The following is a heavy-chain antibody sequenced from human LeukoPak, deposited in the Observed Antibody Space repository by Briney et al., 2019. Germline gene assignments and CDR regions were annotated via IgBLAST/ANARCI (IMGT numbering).Heavy chain of an antibody. CDR2: MNPNSGNT. V-gene: IGHV1-8*03. CDR3: AMGPASYHMDL. Sequence: ASVKVSCKASGYTFTSYDINWVRQATGQGLEWMGWMNPNSGNTGYAQKCQGRGTITRNTSISTAYMGLSSLRSEDTAVYCCAMGPASYHMDLWGQGTTVPVSS. CDR1: GYTFTSYD. J-gene: IGHJ6*03.